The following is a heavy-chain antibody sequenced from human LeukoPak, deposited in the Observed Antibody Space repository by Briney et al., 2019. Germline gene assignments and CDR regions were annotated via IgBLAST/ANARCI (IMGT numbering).Heavy chain of an antibody. CDR2: INQDGSEK. CDR1: GFTFSRYW. Sequence: GGSLRLSCAVSGFTFSRYWMNWVRQAPGKGLEWVANINQDGSEKYYVDSVKGRFTIPRDNAKNSLYLQMNSLRAEDTAVYYCARGSSYYYMDVWGKGTTVTVSS. V-gene: IGHV3-7*01. CDR3: ARGSSYYYMDV. J-gene: IGHJ6*03.